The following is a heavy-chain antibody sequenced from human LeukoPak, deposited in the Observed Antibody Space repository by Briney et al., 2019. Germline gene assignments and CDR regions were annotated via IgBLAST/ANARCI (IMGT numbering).Heavy chain of an antibody. Sequence: GGSLRLSCAASGFTFSSSAMTWVRQAPGKGLEWVSGISGSGGSTYYADSVKGRFTISRDNSKNTLYLQMNSLRAEDTAVYFCAKHGYHYYYNMDVWGKGTTVTVSS. CDR3: AKHGYHYYYNMDV. J-gene: IGHJ6*04. V-gene: IGHV3-23*01. CDR2: ISGSGGST. CDR1: GFTFSSSA.